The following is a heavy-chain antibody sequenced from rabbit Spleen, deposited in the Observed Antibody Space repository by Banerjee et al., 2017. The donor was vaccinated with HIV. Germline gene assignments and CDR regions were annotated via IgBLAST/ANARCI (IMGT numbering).Heavy chain of an antibody. D-gene: IGHD2-1*01. V-gene: IGHV1S7*01. CDR3: VRDLGYDDYSEKGYFNL. CDR1: GFDFSTYS. CDR2: IDPIFGRT. J-gene: IGHJ4*01. Sequence: QLVESGGGLVQPGGSLKLSCKASGFDFSTYSMSWVRQAPGKGLEWIGYIDPIFGRTYYASWVNGRFTISSHNAQNTLYLQLNSLTAADTATYFCVRDLGYDDYSEKGYFNLWARAPSSPS.